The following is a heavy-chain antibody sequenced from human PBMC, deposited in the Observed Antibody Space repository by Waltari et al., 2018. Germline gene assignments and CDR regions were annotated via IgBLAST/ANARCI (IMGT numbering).Heavy chain of an antibody. CDR1: GFTFSSYW. CDR3: ARVPVSTVTTGWYFDL. Sequence: EVQLVESGGGLVQPGGSLRLSCAASGFTFSSYWMSWVRQAPGKGLEWVANIKQDGSEKYCVDSVKGRFTISRDNAKNSLYLQMNSLRAEDTAVYYCARVPVSTVTTGWYFDLWGRGTLVTVSS. CDR2: IKQDGSEK. V-gene: IGHV3-7*03. J-gene: IGHJ2*01. D-gene: IGHD4-17*01.